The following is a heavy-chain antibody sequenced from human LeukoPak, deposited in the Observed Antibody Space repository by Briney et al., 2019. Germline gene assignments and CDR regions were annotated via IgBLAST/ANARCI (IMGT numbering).Heavy chain of an antibody. CDR2: INPSGGST. Sequence: GASVKVSCKSSGYTFTSYYMHWVRQAPGQGLEWMGIINPSGGSTSYAQDFQGRVTMTRDTSTSTVYMELSSLRSEDTAVYYCARHPQGQGQHLVPYYYCMDVWGKGTTVTVSS. D-gene: IGHD6-13*01. J-gene: IGHJ6*03. CDR3: ARHPQGQGQHLVPYYYCMDV. V-gene: IGHV1-46*01. CDR1: GYTFTSYY.